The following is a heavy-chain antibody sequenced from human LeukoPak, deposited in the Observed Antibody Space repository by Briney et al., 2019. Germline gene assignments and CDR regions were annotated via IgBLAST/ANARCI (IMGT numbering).Heavy chain of an antibody. D-gene: IGHD3-10*01. J-gene: IGHJ4*02. CDR1: GFAFSSYS. CDR3: ARDVERTWWTYYYGSGSPRG. CDR2: ISTGSSTI. V-gene: IGHV3-48*02. Sequence: GGSLRLSCAASGFAFSSYSMIWVRQAPGKGLEWVSYISTGSSTIYYADSVKGRFTISRDNAKNSLYLQMNSLRNEDTAVYYCARDVERTWWTYYYGSGSPRGWGQGTLVTVSS.